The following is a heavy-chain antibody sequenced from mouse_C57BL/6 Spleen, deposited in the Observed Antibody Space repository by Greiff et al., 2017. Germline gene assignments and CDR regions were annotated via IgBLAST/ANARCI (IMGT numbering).Heavy chain of an antibody. V-gene: IGHV5-17*01. CDR2: ISSGSSTI. CDR1: GFTFSDYG. D-gene: IGHD4-1*01. CDR3: ARLWDVGFDY. Sequence: EVKLVESGGGLVKPGGSLKLSCAASGFTFSDYGMHWVRQAPEKGLEWVAYISSGSSTIYYADTVKGRFTISRDNAKNTLFLQMTSLRSEDTAMYYCARLWDVGFDYWGQGTTLTVSS. J-gene: IGHJ2*01.